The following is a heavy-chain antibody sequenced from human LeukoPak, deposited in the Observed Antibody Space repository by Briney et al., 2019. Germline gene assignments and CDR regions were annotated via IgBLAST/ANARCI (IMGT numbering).Heavy chain of an antibody. Sequence: SQTLSLTCTVSGDSISGADYYWSWIRQHPGKGLEWIGYIYNSGSTYYNPSLKSRVTISVDTSKNQFSLKLSSVIAADTAVYYCARESPSRVNWFDPWGQGTLVTVSS. CDR3: ARESPSRVNWFDP. CDR2: IYNSGST. J-gene: IGHJ5*02. V-gene: IGHV4-31*03. CDR1: GDSISGADYY.